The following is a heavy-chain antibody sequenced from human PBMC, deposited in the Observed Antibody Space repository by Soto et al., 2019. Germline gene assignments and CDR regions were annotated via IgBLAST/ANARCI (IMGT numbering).Heavy chain of an antibody. CDR3: AREQLRLPAHDFVYGSDV. D-gene: IGHD2-21*02. Sequence: DVQLEESGGGLVQPGESLRLSCEVSGFTLSMYSMTWVRQAPGKGLEWVAKIPQEGSDGHYVDSVKGRFTISRDNAKNSVYLQMNSLRAEDTAAEYCAREQLRLPAHDFVYGSDVWGQGAKVTVS. CDR1: GFTLSMYS. CDR2: IPQEGSDG. J-gene: IGHJ6*02. V-gene: IGHV3-7*03.